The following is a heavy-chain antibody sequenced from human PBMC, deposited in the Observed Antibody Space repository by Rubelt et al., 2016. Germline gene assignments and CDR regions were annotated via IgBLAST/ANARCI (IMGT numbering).Heavy chain of an antibody. CDR3: ARDPSNTSGFHAYFDY. Sequence: QVQLVQSGAEVKKPGASVKVSCKASGYTFTSYAMHWVRQAPGQRLEWMGWINAGNGNTKYSQKFQGRVTITRETSASTAYMELSSLRSEDTAVYSCARDPSNTSGFHAYFDYWGQGTLVTVSS. CDR1: GYTFTSYA. V-gene: IGHV1-3*01. J-gene: IGHJ4*02. CDR2: INAGNGNT. D-gene: IGHD3-22*01.